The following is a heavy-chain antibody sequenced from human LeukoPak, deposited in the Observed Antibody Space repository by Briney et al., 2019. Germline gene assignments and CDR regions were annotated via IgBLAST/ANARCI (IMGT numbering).Heavy chain of an antibody. CDR3: ARANYDILTGYRYYFDY. J-gene: IGHJ4*02. D-gene: IGHD3-9*01. V-gene: IGHV4-4*02. Sequence: SETLSLTCAVSGGSISSSNWWSWVRQPPGKGLEWIGEIYHSGSTNYNPSLKSRVTISVDKSKNQFSLKLSSVTAADTAVYYYARANYDILTGYRYYFDYWGQGTLVTVSS. CDR2: IYHSGST. CDR1: GGSISSSNW.